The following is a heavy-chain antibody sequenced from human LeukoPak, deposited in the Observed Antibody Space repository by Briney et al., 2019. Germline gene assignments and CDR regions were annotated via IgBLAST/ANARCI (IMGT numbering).Heavy chain of an antibody. V-gene: IGHV4-59*11. CDR2: IYYSGST. Sequence: SETLSLTCTVSGGSISSHYWSWIRQPPGKGLEGIGYIYYSGSTNYNPSLKSRVTISVDTSKNQFSLKMSSVTAADTAVYYCARSSSSYYYYYMDVWGKGTTVTVSS. D-gene: IGHD6-6*01. CDR1: GGSISSHY. J-gene: IGHJ6*03. CDR3: ARSSSSYYYYYMDV.